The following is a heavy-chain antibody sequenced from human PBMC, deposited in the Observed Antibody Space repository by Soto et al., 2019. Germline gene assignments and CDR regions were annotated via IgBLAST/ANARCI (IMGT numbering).Heavy chain of an antibody. Sequence: GGSLRLSCAASGFTFSDHYMDWVRQAPGKGLEWVGRTRNKANSYTTEYAASVKGRFTISRDDSKNSLYLQMNSLKTEDTAVYYCARDPGRIAARPDGAYYMDVWGKGTTVTVSS. J-gene: IGHJ6*03. CDR3: ARDPGRIAARPDGAYYMDV. D-gene: IGHD6-6*01. V-gene: IGHV3-72*01. CDR2: TRNKANSYTT. CDR1: GFTFSDHY.